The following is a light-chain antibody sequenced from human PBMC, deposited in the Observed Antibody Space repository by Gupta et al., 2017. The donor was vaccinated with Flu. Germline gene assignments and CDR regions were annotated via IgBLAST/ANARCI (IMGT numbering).Light chain of an antibody. Sequence: AIQMTQSPSSLSASVGDRVTITCRASQGIRNDLGWYQQKPGKAPKLLISGASTLQSGVPSRFSGSGSGTDFTLTFSSLQPEDFATYYCLQDDNYPRTFGQGTKVEIK. CDR1: QGIRND. CDR3: LQDDNYPRT. J-gene: IGKJ1*01. V-gene: IGKV1-6*01. CDR2: GAS.